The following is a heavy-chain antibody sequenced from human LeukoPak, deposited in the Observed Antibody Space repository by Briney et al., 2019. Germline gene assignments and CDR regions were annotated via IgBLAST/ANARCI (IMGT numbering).Heavy chain of an antibody. CDR3: AKDTKSIAAHVFDY. J-gene: IGHJ4*02. CDR1: GFTFSSYA. V-gene: IGHV3-23*01. CDR2: ISGSGGGT. D-gene: IGHD6-6*01. Sequence: GGSLRLSCAVSGFTFSSYAMGWVRQAPGKGLEWVSGISGSGGGTYYADFVKGRFTISRDNSKNTLYLQMNSLRAEDTAVYYCAKDTKSIAAHVFDYWGQGTLVTVSS.